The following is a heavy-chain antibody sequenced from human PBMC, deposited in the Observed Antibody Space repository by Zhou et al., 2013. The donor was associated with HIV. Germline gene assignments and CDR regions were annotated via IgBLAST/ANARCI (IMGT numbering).Heavy chain of an antibody. CDR2: MNPNSGNT. D-gene: IGHD2-2*01. Sequence: QVQLVQSGAEVKKPGASVKVSCKASGYTFTSYDINWVRQATGQGLEWMGWMNPNSGNTGYAQKFQGRVTMTRNTSISTAYMELSSLRSEDTAVYYCARGPTMSRYCSSTSCSHYGDPFDIWGQGTMVTVSS. CDR3: ARGPTMSRYCSSTSCSHYGDPFDI. J-gene: IGHJ3*02. V-gene: IGHV1-8*01. CDR1: GYTFTSYD.